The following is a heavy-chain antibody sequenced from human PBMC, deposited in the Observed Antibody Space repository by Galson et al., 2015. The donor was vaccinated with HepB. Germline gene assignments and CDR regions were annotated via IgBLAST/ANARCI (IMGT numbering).Heavy chain of an antibody. V-gene: IGHV4-59*01. J-gene: IGHJ4*02. CDR2: IYYSGST. CDR3: ARDETRGVFDY. Sequence: ETLSLTCTVSGGSISSYYWSWIRQPPGKGLEWIGYIYYSGSTNYNPSLKSRVTISVDTSKNQFSLKLSSVTAADTAVYYCARDETRGVFDYWGQGTLVTVSS. D-gene: IGHD1-7*01. CDR1: GGSISSYY.